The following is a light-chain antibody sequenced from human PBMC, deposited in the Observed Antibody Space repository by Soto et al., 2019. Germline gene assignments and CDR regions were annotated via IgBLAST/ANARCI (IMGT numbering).Light chain of an antibody. J-gene: IGLJ1*01. CDR3: SSYAGTTTFYV. V-gene: IGLV2-23*02. CDR1: SSDVGKYNL. Sequence: QSALTQLASVSGSPGQSITISCTGTSSDVGKYNLVSWYQHHPGKAPKLILYDVTQWPSGASNRFSGSKSGNTASLTIYGLRAEDEADYYCSSYAGTTTFYVFGTGTKVTVL. CDR2: DVT.